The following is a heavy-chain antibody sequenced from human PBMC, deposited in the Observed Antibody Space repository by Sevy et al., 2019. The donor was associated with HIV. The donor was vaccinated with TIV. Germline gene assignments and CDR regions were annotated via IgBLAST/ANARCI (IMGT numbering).Heavy chain of an antibody. Sequence: ASVKVSCKASDYTFSTQGFNWVRQAPGQGLEWTGWISAYNGNTKYAQKFQGRVTMTTDTSTSTAYMELRSLTSDDTAVYYCARDWAPGYYYDAIGVKRDYYFDYWGQGTLVTVSS. CDR2: ISAYNGNT. J-gene: IGHJ4*02. D-gene: IGHD3-22*01. CDR1: DYTFSTQG. V-gene: IGHV1-18*01. CDR3: ARDWAPGYYYDAIGVKRDYYFDY.